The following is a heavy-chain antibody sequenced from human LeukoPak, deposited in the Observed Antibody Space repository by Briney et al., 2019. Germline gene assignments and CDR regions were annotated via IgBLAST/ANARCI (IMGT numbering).Heavy chain of an antibody. CDR2: VGTDSDT. CDR1: GFTFRTSA. Sequence: GGSLRHSCAASGFTFRTSAFSWVRQSPGRGLEGVSTVGTDSDTYYADSVKGRFTISRDNSKNTVYLQMTGLRADDTAVYYCAKKTPGIHPFDSWGQGTLVTVSP. V-gene: IGHV3-23*01. J-gene: IGHJ4*02. D-gene: IGHD6-13*01. CDR3: AKKTPGIHPFDS.